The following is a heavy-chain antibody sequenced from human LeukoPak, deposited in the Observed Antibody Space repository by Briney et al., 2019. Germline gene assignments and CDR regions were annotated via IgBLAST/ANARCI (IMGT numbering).Heavy chain of an antibody. CDR2: MNPNSGNT. CDR1: GYTFTSYD. V-gene: IGHV1-8*01. J-gene: IGHJ4*02. Sequence: ASVKVSCKASGYTFTSYDINWVRQATGQGLEWMGWMNPNSGNTGYAQKFQGRVTMTRNTSVSTAYMELSSLRSEDTAVYYCARGVKYQPLLSVYWGQGTLVTVSS. CDR3: ARGVKYQPLLSVY. D-gene: IGHD2-2*01.